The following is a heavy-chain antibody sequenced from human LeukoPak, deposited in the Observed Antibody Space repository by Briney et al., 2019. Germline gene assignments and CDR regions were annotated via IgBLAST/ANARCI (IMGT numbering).Heavy chain of an antibody. V-gene: IGHV3-30*18. J-gene: IGHJ5*02. CDR2: ISYDGSNK. CDR1: GFTFSSYG. Sequence: PGGFLRLSCAASGFTFSSYGMHWVRQAPGKGLEWVAVISYDGSNKYYADSVKGRFTISRDNSKNTLYLQMNSLRAEDTAVYYCAKPQGGSSGWYDNWFDPWGQGTLVTVSS. D-gene: IGHD6-19*01. CDR3: AKPQGGSSGWYDNWFDP.